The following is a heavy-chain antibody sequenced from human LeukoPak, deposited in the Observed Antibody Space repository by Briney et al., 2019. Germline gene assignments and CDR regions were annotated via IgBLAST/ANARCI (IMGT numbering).Heavy chain of an antibody. D-gene: IGHD3-10*01. Sequence: GGSLRLSCAASGFTFSSYEMNWVRQAPGKGLEWVANIDQDGADKYYMDSMKGRFTISRDNAKNSLYLQMNSLRAEDTAVYFCARAWEDTTMATCYFDYWGQGTLVTVSS. CDR2: IDQDGADK. CDR1: GFTFSSYE. J-gene: IGHJ4*02. CDR3: ARAWEDTTMATCYFDY. V-gene: IGHV3-7*01.